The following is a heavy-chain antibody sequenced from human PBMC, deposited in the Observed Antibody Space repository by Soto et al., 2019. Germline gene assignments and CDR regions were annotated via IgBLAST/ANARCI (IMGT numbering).Heavy chain of an antibody. CDR3: ARQRLISVAGTAEFDY. D-gene: IGHD6-19*01. CDR1: GGSISSSSYY. Sequence: QLQLQESGPGLVKPSETLSLTCTVSGGSISSSSYYWGWIRQPPGKGLEWIGSIYYSGSTYYNPSLKSRVTISVDTSKNQFSLKLSSVTAADTAVYYCARQRLISVAGTAEFDYWGQGTLVTVSS. CDR2: IYYSGST. J-gene: IGHJ4*02. V-gene: IGHV4-39*01.